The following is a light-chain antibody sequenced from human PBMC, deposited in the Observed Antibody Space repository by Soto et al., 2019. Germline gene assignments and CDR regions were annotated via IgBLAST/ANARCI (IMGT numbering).Light chain of an antibody. CDR3: LLSYSGARV. CDR1: TGAVTSGHY. Sequence: QAVVTQEPSLTVSPGGTVTLTCGSSTGAVTSGHYPYWFQQKPAQASRTLIYDTTNKHSWTPARFSGSLLGGKAALTLSGAQPEDEADYYCLLSYSGARVFGGGTKLTVL. J-gene: IGLJ2*01. V-gene: IGLV7-46*01. CDR2: DTT.